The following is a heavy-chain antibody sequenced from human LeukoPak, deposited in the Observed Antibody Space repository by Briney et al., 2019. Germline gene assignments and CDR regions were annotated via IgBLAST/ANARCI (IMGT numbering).Heavy chain of an antibody. CDR1: GGSFSGYY. Sequence: SETLSLTCAVYGGSFSGYYWSWIRQPPGKGLEWIGEINHSGSTNYNPSLKSRVTISADTSKNQFSLKLSSVTAADTAVYYCARVRTTYYYDSSGYYAHLRLDYFDYWGQGTLVTVSS. CDR3: ARVRTTYYYDSSGYYAHLRLDYFDY. V-gene: IGHV4-34*01. J-gene: IGHJ4*02. D-gene: IGHD3-22*01. CDR2: INHSGST.